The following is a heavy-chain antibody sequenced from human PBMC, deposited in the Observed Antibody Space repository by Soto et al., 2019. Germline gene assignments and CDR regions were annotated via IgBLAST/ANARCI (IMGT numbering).Heavy chain of an antibody. D-gene: IGHD4-17*01. CDR3: ARDWGTTTVSLNWFDP. CDR1: GYTFTSYG. V-gene: IGHV1-18*01. J-gene: IGHJ5*02. Sequence: ASVKVSCKASGYTFTSYGISWVRQAPGQGLEWMGWISAYNGNTNYAQKFQGRVTITRDTSASTAYMELSSLRSEDTAVYYCARDWGTTTVSLNWFDPWGQGTLVTVSS. CDR2: ISAYNGNT.